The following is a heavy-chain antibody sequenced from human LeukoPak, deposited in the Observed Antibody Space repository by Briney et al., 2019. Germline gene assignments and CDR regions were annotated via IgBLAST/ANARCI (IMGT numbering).Heavy chain of an antibody. Sequence: GGSLRLSCAASGFTFSSYWMHWVRQAPGKRLVWVSRINSDGSSTSYADSVKGRFTISRDNAKNTLYLQMNSLRAEDTAVYYCARGPYENDYVWGSYRSLVYFDYWGQGTLVTVSS. CDR3: ARGPYENDYVWGSYRSLVYFDY. CDR1: GFTFSSYW. CDR2: INSDGSST. V-gene: IGHV3-74*01. D-gene: IGHD3-16*02. J-gene: IGHJ4*02.